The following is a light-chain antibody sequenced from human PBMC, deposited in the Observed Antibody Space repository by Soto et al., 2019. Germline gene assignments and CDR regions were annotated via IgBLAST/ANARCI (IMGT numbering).Light chain of an antibody. CDR3: QQRSNWPRRT. V-gene: IGKV3-11*01. Sequence: EIVLTQSPATLSLSPGERATLSCRASQSVSSYLAWYQQKPGQAPRLLIYDASNRATGIPARFSGSGSGTDFTLTTSSLEPEDFAVYYCQQRSNWPRRTFGQGTRLEIK. CDR1: QSVSSY. J-gene: IGKJ5*01. CDR2: DAS.